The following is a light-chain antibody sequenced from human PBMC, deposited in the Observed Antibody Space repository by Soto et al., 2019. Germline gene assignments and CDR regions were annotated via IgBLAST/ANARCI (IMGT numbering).Light chain of an antibody. J-gene: IGLJ1*01. V-gene: IGLV2-8*01. Sequence: QSVLTQPPPASGSPGQSVSISCTGTSSDVGGYNYVSWYQQHPGKAPKLMIYEVSKRPSGVPDRFSGSKSGNTASLTVSGLQAEDEADYYCSSYAGSNNHNYVSGTVTKETDL. CDR2: EVS. CDR3: SSYAGSNNHNYV. CDR1: SSDVGGYNY.